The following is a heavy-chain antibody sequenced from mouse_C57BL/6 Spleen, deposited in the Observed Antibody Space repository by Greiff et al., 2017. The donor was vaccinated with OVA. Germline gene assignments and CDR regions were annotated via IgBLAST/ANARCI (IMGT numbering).Heavy chain of an antibody. D-gene: IGHD2-3*01. J-gene: IGHJ2*01. CDR2: IYPGGGET. CDR1: GFNIKDYY. Sequence: VQLQQSGAELVKPGASVKLSCTASGFNIKDYYMHWVKQRTEQGLEWIGRIYPGGGETKYAPKFQGKATLAADTSSNTAYLQLSSLTSEDTAVYYCARGYDGYYPFDYWGQGTTLTVSS. CDR3: ARGYDGYYPFDY. V-gene: IGHV14-2*01.